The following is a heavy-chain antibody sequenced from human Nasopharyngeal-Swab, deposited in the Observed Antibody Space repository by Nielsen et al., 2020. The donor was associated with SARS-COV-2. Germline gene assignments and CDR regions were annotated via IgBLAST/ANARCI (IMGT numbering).Heavy chain of an antibody. Sequence: GGSLRLSCAASGFTFSSYSMNWVRQAPGKGLEWVSSISSSSSYIYYADSVKGRFTISRDNAKNSLYLQMNSLRAEDTAVYYCASPQTAVTPGVYDYYYGMDVWGQGTTVTVSS. CDR2: ISSSSSYI. D-gene: IGHD4-17*01. CDR1: GFTFSSYS. J-gene: IGHJ6*02. CDR3: ASPQTAVTPGVYDYYYGMDV. V-gene: IGHV3-21*01.